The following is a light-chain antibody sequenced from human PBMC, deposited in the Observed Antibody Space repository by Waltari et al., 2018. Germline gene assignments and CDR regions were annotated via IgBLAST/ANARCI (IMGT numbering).Light chain of an antibody. CDR2: DVS. Sequence: QSALTQPASGSGSPGQSITISCTGTSSDVGGYNYVSWYQQHPGKAPKLMIYDVSKRPSGVSNRFSGSKSGNTASLTISGLQAEDEADYYCSSYTSSSTVVFGGGTKLTVL. J-gene: IGLJ2*01. V-gene: IGLV2-14*01. CDR1: SSDVGGYNY. CDR3: SSYTSSSTVV.